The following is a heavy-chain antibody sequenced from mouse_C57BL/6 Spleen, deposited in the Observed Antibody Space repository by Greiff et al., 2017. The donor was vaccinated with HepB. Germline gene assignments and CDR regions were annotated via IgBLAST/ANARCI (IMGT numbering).Heavy chain of an antibody. D-gene: IGHD1-1*01. Sequence: QVQLQQPGAELVKPGASVKLSCKASGYTFTSYWMHWVKQRPGQGLEWIGMIHPNSGSTNYNEKFKSKATLTVDKSSSTAYMQLSSLTSEDSAVYYCARRGTTVVAPFAYWGQRTLVTVSA. J-gene: IGHJ3*01. CDR2: IHPNSGST. CDR3: ARRGTTVVAPFAY. CDR1: GYTFTSYW. V-gene: IGHV1-64*01.